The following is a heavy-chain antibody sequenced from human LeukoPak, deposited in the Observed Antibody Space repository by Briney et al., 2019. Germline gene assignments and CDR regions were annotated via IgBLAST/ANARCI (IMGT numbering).Heavy chain of an antibody. D-gene: IGHD3-3*01. CDR3: ARRSYDFWSGYYFLDY. CDR2: FYHSGIT. J-gene: IGHJ4*02. CDR1: GYSISSGYF. Sequence: SETLSLTCTVSGYSISSGYFWGWIRQPPGKGLEWIGSFYHSGITYYNPSLKSRVTISVEMSKNQFSLKLSSVTAADTAVYYCARRSYDFWSGYYFLDYWGQGTLVTVSS. V-gene: IGHV4-38-2*02.